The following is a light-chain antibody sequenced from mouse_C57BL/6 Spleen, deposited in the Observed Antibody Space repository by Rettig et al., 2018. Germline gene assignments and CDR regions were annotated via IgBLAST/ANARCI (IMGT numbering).Light chain of an antibody. CDR1: QSIGTS. V-gene: IGKV5-48*01. J-gene: IGKJ5*01. CDR3: QQSNSWPTLT. CDR2: YAS. Sequence: DILLTQSPAILSVSPGERVSFSCRASQSIGTSIHWYKQRTNGSPRLLIKYASESISGIPSRFSGSGSGTDFTLSINSVESEDIADYYCQQSNSWPTLTFGAGTKLELK.